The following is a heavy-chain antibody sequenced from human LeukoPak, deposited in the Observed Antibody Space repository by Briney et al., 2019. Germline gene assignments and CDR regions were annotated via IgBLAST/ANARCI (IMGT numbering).Heavy chain of an antibody. CDR3: ARAPRYCSSTSCYHDAFDS. CDR2: IYYSGST. D-gene: IGHD2-2*01. J-gene: IGHJ3*02. CDR1: GGSISSYY. Sequence: SETLSLTCTVSGGSISSYYWSWIRQPPGKGLEWIGYIYYSGSTNYNPSLKSRVTISVDTSKNQFSLKLSSVTAADTAVYYCARAPRYCSSTSCYHDAFDSWGQGTMVTVSS. V-gene: IGHV4-59*01.